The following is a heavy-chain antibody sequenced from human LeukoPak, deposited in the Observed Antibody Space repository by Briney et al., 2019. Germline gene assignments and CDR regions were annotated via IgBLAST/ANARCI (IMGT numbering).Heavy chain of an antibody. V-gene: IGHV3-20*01. D-gene: IGHD3-9*01. Sequence: GGSLRLSCAASGFTFDDYGMSWVRQAPGKGLEWVSGINCNGGSTGYAYSVKGRFTISRDNAKNSLYLQMNSLRAEDTALYHCARVRDILTGYSTYYFDYWGQGTLVTVSS. CDR2: INCNGGST. J-gene: IGHJ4*02. CDR1: GFTFDDYG. CDR3: ARVRDILTGYSTYYFDY.